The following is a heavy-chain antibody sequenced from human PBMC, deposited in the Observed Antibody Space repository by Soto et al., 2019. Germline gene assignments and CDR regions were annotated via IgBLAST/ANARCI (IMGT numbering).Heavy chain of an antibody. J-gene: IGHJ4*02. Sequence: VASVKVSCKASGYSFTTYGISWVRQAPGQGLEWMGCISPYNGNTDYAQKLQGRVTMTTDTSTSTAYMELRSLEASDTAMYYCARCFTIFGVASSFDYWGQGTLVTVSS. CDR2: ISPYNGNT. CDR3: ARCFTIFGVASSFDY. V-gene: IGHV1-18*01. D-gene: IGHD3-3*01. CDR1: GYSFTTYG.